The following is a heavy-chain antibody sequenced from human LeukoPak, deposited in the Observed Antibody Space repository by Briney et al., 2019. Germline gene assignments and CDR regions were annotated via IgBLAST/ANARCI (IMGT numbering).Heavy chain of an antibody. CDR1: GFTFSSYA. CDR2: ISGSGGST. CDR3: ARATDSSGCCTFDY. V-gene: IGHV3-23*01. J-gene: IGHJ4*02. Sequence: GGSLRLSCAASGFTFSSYAMSWVRQAPGKGLEWVSAISGSGGSTYYADSVKGRFTISRDNSKNTLYLQMNSLRAEDTAVYYCARATDSSGCCTFDYWGQGTLVTVSS. D-gene: IGHD6-19*01.